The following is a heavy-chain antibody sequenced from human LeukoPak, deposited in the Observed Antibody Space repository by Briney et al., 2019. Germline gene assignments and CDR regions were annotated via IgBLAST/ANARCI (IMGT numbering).Heavy chain of an antibody. V-gene: IGHV3-23*01. CDR2: IGGSGGST. J-gene: IGHJ4*02. Sequence: GGSLRLSCVVSGFTFSSYAMSWVRQAPGKGLEWVSFIGGSGGSTYYADSVKGRFTISRDNSKNTLYLQMNSLRAEDTAVYYCVKGISVDYWGQGTLVTVSS. D-gene: IGHD2/OR15-2a*01. CDR1: GFTFSSYA. CDR3: VKGISVDY.